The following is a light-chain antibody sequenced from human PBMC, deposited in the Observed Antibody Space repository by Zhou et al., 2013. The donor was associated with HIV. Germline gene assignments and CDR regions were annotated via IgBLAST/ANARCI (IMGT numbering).Light chain of an antibody. Sequence: EIVLTQSPGTLSLSPGERATLSCRASQSVSSNNLAWYQQKPGQAPRLLIYGASSRATGIPDRFSGSGSGTDFTLTISRLEPEDFAVYYCQQYGSSPTFGQGTKVEIK. CDR3: QQYGSSPT. V-gene: IGKV3-20*01. CDR2: GAS. CDR1: QSVSSNN. J-gene: IGKJ1*01.